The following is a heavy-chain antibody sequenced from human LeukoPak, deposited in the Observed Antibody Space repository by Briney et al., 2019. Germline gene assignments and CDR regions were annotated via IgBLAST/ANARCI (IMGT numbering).Heavy chain of an antibody. Sequence: PGGSLRLSCAASGFTFSSYEMNWVRQAPGKGLEWVSYISSSGSTIYYADSVKGRFTISRDNAKNSLFLQMNSLRAEDTAVYYCAKVGSYHDFDYWGQGTLVTVSS. CDR3: AKVGSYHDFDY. CDR1: GFTFSSYE. D-gene: IGHD3-22*01. CDR2: ISSSGSTI. J-gene: IGHJ4*02. V-gene: IGHV3-48*03.